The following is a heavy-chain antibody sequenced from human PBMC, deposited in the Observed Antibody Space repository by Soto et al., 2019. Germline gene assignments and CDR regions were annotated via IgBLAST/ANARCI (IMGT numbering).Heavy chain of an antibody. Sequence: TGGSLRLSCAASGFTFSNAWMNWVRQAPGKGLEWVGRIKSKTDGGTTDYAAPVKGRFTISRDDSKNTLYLQMNSLKTEDTAVYYCTTDYLDLGRQWLVRAHYYYYGMDVWGQGTTVTVSS. D-gene: IGHD6-19*01. J-gene: IGHJ6*02. CDR3: TTDYLDLGRQWLVRAHYYYYGMDV. CDR2: IKSKTDGGTT. V-gene: IGHV3-15*07. CDR1: GFTFSNAW.